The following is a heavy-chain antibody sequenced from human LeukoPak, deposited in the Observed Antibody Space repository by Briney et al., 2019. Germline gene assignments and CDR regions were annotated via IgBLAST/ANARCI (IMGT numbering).Heavy chain of an antibody. Sequence: GGSLRLSCAASGFTFSSYGMHWVRQAPGKGLEWVAFIRYDGSNKYYADSVKGRFTISRDNSKNTLYPQMNSLRAEDTAVYYCAKEESPLRYWGQGTLVTVSS. CDR1: GFTFSSYG. CDR3: AKEESPLRY. J-gene: IGHJ4*02. CDR2: IRYDGSNK. D-gene: IGHD3-10*01. V-gene: IGHV3-30*02.